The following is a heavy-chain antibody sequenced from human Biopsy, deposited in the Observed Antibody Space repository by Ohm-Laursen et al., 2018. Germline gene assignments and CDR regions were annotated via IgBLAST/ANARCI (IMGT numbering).Heavy chain of an antibody. D-gene: IGHD1-20*01. CDR3: ARGSNWNDWSFDY. J-gene: IGHJ4*02. Sequence: TLSLTCTVYGGSFSGYYWSWIRQPPGKGLEWIGEMNHGGSTNCNSSLKSRVTISVDTSKNQFSLKLNSVTAADTAVYYCARGSNWNDWSFDYWGQGTVVTVPS. CDR2: MNHGGST. CDR1: GGSFSGYY. V-gene: IGHV4-34*01.